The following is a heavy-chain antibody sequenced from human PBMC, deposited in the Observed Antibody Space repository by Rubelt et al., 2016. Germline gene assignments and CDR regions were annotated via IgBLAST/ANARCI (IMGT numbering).Heavy chain of an antibody. D-gene: IGHD1-7*01. J-gene: IGHJ4*02. CDR1: GYSFTSYW. CDR2: IYPGDSDT. V-gene: IGHV5-51*01. Sequence: EVQLVQSGAEVTKPGESLKISCEGSGYSFTSYWIGWVRQMPGKVLAWIGIIYPGDSDTRYSPSFQAQVTFLADKATRTAYLQWGSLKASDTALYYCARQLGNWNYDYWGQGTLVTVSS. CDR3: ARQLGNWNYDY.